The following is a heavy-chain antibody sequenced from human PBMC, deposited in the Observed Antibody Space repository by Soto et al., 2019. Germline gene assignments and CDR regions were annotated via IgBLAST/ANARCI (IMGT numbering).Heavy chain of an antibody. V-gene: IGHV3-21*01. CDR1: GFTFSSYS. D-gene: IGHD6-6*01. Sequence: GGSLRLSCAASGFTFSSYSMNWVRQAPGKGLEWVSSISSSSSYIYYADSVKGRFTISRDNAKNSLYLQMNSRRAEDTAVYYCARMGEYDSSSAPNDYWGQGTLVTVSS. CDR2: ISSSSSYI. CDR3: ARMGEYDSSSAPNDY. J-gene: IGHJ4*02.